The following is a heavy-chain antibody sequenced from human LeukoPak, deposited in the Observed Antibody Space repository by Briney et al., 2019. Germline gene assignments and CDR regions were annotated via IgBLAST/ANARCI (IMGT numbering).Heavy chain of an antibody. CDR3: AKVPDGSPRGYWYFDL. CDR1: GFTFSGYA. J-gene: IGHJ2*01. Sequence: PGGALRLSCVASGFTFSGYALSGVRQAPGKGLEWVSTISASGGSTYYADSVKGRCSISRDNSKNTLYVQMHSLRAEDTAVYYCAKVPDGSPRGYWYFDLWGRGTLITVSS. CDR2: ISASGGST. D-gene: IGHD5-24*01. V-gene: IGHV3-23*01.